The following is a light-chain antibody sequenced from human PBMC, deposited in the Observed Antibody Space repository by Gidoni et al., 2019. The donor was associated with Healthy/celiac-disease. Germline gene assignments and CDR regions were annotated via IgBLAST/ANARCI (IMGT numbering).Light chain of an antibody. Sequence: DIQMTQSPSSLSASVGDRVTITCRASQSISSYLNWYQQKPGKAPKLLIYAASSFQSGVPSRFSGSGSGTDFPLTISSLQPEDFATYYCQHSYSTPPWTFGQGTKVEIK. J-gene: IGKJ1*01. CDR1: QSISSY. CDR2: AAS. V-gene: IGKV1-39*01. CDR3: QHSYSTPPWT.